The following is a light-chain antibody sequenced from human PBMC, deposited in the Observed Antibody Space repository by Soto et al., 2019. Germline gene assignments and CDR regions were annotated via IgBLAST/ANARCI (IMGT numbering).Light chain of an antibody. CDR3: SSYTSSRILV. CDR2: GNT. CDR1: SSNIGAGYD. Sequence: QSVLTQPPSVSGAPGQRVTISCTGSSSNIGAGYDVHWYQRLPGTAPKLLIFGNTTRPSGFPDRFSGSKSGTSASLAITGLQTYAEDDYYCSSYTSSRILVFGTGTKVTVL. V-gene: IGLV1-40*01. J-gene: IGLJ1*01.